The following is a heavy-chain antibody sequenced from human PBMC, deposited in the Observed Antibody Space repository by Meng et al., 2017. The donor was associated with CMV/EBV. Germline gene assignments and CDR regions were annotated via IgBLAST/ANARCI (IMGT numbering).Heavy chain of an antibody. Sequence: LKISCAASGFTFSSYSMNWVRQAPGKGLEWVSSISSSSSYIYYADSVKGRFTISRDNAKNSLYLQMNSLRGEDTAVYYCARIGERWFDPWGQGTLVTVSS. CDR2: ISSSSSYI. CDR1: GFTFSSYS. V-gene: IGHV3-21*01. CDR3: ARIGERWFDP. J-gene: IGHJ5*02.